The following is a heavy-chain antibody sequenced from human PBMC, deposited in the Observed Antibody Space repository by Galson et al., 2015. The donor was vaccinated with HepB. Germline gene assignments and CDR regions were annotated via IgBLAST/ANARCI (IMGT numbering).Heavy chain of an antibody. D-gene: IGHD5-12*01. J-gene: IGHJ4*02. CDR1: GFTFSSYA. Sequence: SLRLSCAASGFTFSSYAMHWVRQAPGKGLEWVAVISYDGSNKYYADSVKGRFTISRDNSKNTLYLQMNSLRAEDTAVYYCARDGGYSGYVDNDYWGQGTLVTVSS. V-gene: IGHV3-30*04. CDR2: ISYDGSNK. CDR3: ARDGGYSGYVDNDY.